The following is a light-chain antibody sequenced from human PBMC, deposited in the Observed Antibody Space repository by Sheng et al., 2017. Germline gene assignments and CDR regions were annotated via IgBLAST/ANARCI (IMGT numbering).Light chain of an antibody. CDR1: QSVGSY. CDR3: QQKGRSPPMYT. J-gene: IGKJ2*01. Sequence: EIVLTQSPATLSLPPGERATLSCRASQSVGSYLAWYQHRPGQAPRLLIYDASNRATGIPDRFSGSGSGTDFTLTISRLEPEDFAVYFCQQKGRSPPMYTLVQGTKLEIK. CDR2: DAS. V-gene: IGKV3-11*01.